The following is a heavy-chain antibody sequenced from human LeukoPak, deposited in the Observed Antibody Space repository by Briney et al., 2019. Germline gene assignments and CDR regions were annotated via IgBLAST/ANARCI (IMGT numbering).Heavy chain of an antibody. CDR2: INHSGST. Sequence: SETLSLTCAVYGGSFSGYYWSWIRQPPGKGLEWIGGINHSGSTNYDPSLKSRVTISVDTSKNQFSPKLSSVTAADKAVYYCARGSVTRFDYWGQGTLVTVSS. J-gene: IGHJ4*02. CDR1: GGSFSGYY. CDR3: ARGSVTRFDY. V-gene: IGHV4-34*01. D-gene: IGHD4-11*01.